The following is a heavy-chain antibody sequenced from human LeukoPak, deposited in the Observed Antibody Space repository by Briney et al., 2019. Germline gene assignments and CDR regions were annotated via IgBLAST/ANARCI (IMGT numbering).Heavy chain of an antibody. Sequence: GGSLRLSCVASGFTFSGYEVHWVRQAPGKVLEWISYISGGGTNVDYADSVKGRFTISRDNAKNSLYLQMNSLRAEDTAVYYCATTSPRYCSRTSCFGGFFDYWGQGTLVTVSS. CDR2: ISGGGTNV. CDR1: GFTFSGYE. V-gene: IGHV3-48*03. CDR3: ATTSPRYCSRTSCFGGFFDY. D-gene: IGHD2-2*01. J-gene: IGHJ4*02.